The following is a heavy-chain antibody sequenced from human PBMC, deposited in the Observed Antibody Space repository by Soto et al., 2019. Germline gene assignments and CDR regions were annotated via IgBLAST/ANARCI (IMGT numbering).Heavy chain of an antibody. Sequence: GGSLRLSCTASGFTFSDYSMNWVRHAPGKGLEWVSYISSSSGTLHYADSVKGRFTISRDNAKSSLFLHMNSLRADDTAVFSCAIALKQGSTKRLGIDDWSKRTTVTGSS. J-gene: IGHJ6*04. CDR1: GFTFSDYS. D-gene: IGHD2-2*01. V-gene: IGHV3-48*01. CDR3: AIALKQGSTKRLGIDD. CDR2: ISSSSGTL.